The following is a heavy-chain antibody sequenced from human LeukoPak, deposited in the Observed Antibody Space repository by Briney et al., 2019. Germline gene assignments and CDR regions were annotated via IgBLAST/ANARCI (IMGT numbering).Heavy chain of an antibody. CDR2: IYYSGNT. CDR3: ATSYDRSGYPPFQH. Sequence: SETLSLTCTVSGGSISSSTYYWGWIRQPPGKGLEWIGSIYYSGNTFYNPSFKSRVTISVDTSKNQFSLKLSSVTAADTAVYYCATSYDRSGYPPFQHWGQGTLVTVSS. V-gene: IGHV4-39*01. CDR1: GGSISSSTYY. D-gene: IGHD3-22*01. J-gene: IGHJ1*01.